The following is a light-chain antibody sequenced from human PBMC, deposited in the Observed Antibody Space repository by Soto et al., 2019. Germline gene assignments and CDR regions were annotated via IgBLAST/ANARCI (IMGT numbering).Light chain of an antibody. CDR1: QSINIF. J-gene: IGKJ2*01. Sequence: DIQLTQSPSILSASVGDRVTITCRASQSINIFLAWFQQKPGKAPNLLISAASTLQSGVPSRFSGSGSETEFTLTITSLQPEDSATYYCQQRNSYPRTFGKGTKVEIK. CDR3: QQRNSYPRT. V-gene: IGKV1-9*01. CDR2: AAS.